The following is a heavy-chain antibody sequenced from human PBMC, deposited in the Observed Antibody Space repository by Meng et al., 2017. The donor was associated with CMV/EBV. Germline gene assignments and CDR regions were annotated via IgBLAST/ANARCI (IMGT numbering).Heavy chain of an antibody. J-gene: IGHJ3*02. D-gene: IGHD3-10*01. CDR3: AKDGEGSGSYDAFDI. Sequence: GESLKISCAASGFTFSSYAMSWVRQAPGKGLEWVSAISGSGGSTYCADSVKGRFTISRDNSKNTLYLQMNSLRAEDTAVYYCAKDGEGSGSYDAFDIWGQGTMVTVSS. CDR2: ISGSGGST. V-gene: IGHV3-23*01. CDR1: GFTFSSYA.